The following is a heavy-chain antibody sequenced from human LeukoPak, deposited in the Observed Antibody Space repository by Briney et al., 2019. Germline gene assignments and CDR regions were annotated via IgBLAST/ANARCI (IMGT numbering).Heavy chain of an antibody. CDR1: GGSISGNYY. Sequence: SETLSLTCTVSGGSISGNYYWSWIRQPAGKGLEWIGRIYARGNTNYNPSLESRVTISVDTSKNQFSLKLCSVTAADTAVYFCARDSHAYFDAFDIWGQGTMVTVSS. CDR3: ARDSHAYFDAFDI. D-gene: IGHD2/OR15-2a*01. CDR2: IYARGNT. J-gene: IGHJ3*02. V-gene: IGHV4-61*02.